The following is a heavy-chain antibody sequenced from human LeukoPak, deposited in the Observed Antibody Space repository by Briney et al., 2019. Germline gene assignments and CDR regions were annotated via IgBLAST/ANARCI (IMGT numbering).Heavy chain of an antibody. J-gene: IGHJ4*02. CDR2: ISYDGSNK. Sequence: GSLRLSCAASGFTFSSYAMHWVCQAPGKGLEWVAVISYDGSNKYYADSVKGRFTISRDNSKNTLYLQMNSLRAEDTAVYYCATLPRSGDYCGGDCYDYWGQGTLVTVSS. CDR3: ATLPRSGDYCGGDCYDY. CDR1: GFTFSSYA. D-gene: IGHD2-21*01. V-gene: IGHV3-30*04.